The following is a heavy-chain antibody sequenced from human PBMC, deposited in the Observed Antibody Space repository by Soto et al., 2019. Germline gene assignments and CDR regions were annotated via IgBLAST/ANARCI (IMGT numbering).Heavy chain of an antibody. V-gene: IGHV1-69*01. CDR2: IIPSFGTA. CDR3: ARDPLALIAARLHYYYYGMDV. Sequence: QVQLVQSGAEVKKPGSSVKVSCKASGGTFSSYAISWVRQAPGQGLEWMGGIIPSFGTANYAQKFQGRVTITADESTSTAYMELSSLRSEDTAVYYCARDPLALIAARLHYYYYGMDVWGQGTTVTVSS. CDR1: GGTFSSYA. D-gene: IGHD6-6*01. J-gene: IGHJ6*02.